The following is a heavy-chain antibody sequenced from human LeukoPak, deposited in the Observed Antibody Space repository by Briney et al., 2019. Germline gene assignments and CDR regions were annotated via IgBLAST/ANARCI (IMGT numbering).Heavy chain of an antibody. D-gene: IGHD6-19*01. CDR3: ARSDSSGWIDY. Sequence: SETLSLTCAVSGGSISRYYWSWIRQPPGKGLEWIAYIYNSGSTNYNPSLKSRVTISVDTSKNQFSLKLSSVTAADTAVYYCARSDSSGWIDYWGQGTLVTVSS. J-gene: IGHJ4*02. CDR1: GGSISRYY. V-gene: IGHV4-59*01. CDR2: IYNSGST.